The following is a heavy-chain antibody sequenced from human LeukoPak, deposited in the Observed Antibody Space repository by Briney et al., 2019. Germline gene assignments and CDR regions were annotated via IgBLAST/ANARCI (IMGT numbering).Heavy chain of an antibody. D-gene: IGHD6-13*01. CDR2: IYPGDSRI. J-gene: IGHJ5*02. Sequence: HGESLKISCQGFGYSFTSYWIGWVRQMPGKGMEWKGVIYPGDSRIRYNPSFQGQVTISVDKSISTAYLQWVSLKASDTAMYYCACRDLTSTWSFPWGQGTLVTVSS. CDR1: GYSFTSYW. V-gene: IGHV5-51*01. CDR3: ACRDLTSTWSFP.